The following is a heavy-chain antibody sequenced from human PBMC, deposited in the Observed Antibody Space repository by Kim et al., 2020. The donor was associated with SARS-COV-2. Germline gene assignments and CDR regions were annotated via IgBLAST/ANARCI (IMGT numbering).Heavy chain of an antibody. Sequence: DSVKGRFTISRDNSKNTMYLQMNSRRAEDTAVYYCAKDHECYSLLGYFDYWGQGTLVTVSS. D-gene: IGHD7-27*01. CDR3: AKDHECYSLLGYFDY. V-gene: IGHV3-33*06. J-gene: IGHJ4*02.